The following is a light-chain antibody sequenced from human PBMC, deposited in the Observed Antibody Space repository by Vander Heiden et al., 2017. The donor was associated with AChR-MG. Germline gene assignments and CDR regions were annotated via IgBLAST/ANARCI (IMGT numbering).Light chain of an antibody. CDR3: QQDESSCT. Sequence: DIQMTHSPSTLSASVGDRITITCRASQSISIWLAWYQQKPGKAPKLLMYKASSLESGVPSRFSGSGSGTEFTLTISSLQPDDFESYFCQQDESSCTFGGGTKVEMK. J-gene: IGKJ4*01. V-gene: IGKV1-5*03. CDR1: QSISIW. CDR2: KAS.